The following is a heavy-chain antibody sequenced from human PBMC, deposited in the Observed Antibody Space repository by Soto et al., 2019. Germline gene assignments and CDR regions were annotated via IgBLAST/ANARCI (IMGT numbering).Heavy chain of an antibody. CDR2: INAGNGDT. CDR1: GYTFTSYA. V-gene: IGHV1-3*01. J-gene: IGHJ5*02. Sequence: ASVKVSCKASGYTFTSYAMHWVRQAPGQRLEWMGWINAGNGDTKYSQKFQGRVTITRDTSASTAYMELSSLRSEDTAVYYCARAPRPTYYYDSSGWKWFAPWGQGTLVTVSS. CDR3: ARAPRPTYYYDSSGWKWFAP. D-gene: IGHD3-22*01.